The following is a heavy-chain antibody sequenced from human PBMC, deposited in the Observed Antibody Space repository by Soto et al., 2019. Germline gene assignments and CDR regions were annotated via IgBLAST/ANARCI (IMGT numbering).Heavy chain of an antibody. J-gene: IGHJ6*02. CDR2: ISGSGGST. CDR1: GFTFSSYA. CDR3: AKAITGNHYYGMDV. Sequence: GGSLRLSCAASGFTFSSYAMSWVRQAPGKGLEWVSAISGSGGSTYYADSVKGRFTISRDNSKNTLYLQMNSLRAEDTAVCYCAKAITGNHYYGMDVWGQGTTVTVSS. V-gene: IGHV3-23*01.